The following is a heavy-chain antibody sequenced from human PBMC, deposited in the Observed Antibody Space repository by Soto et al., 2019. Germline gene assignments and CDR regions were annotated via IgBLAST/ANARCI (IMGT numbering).Heavy chain of an antibody. D-gene: IGHD2-8*01. CDR3: AKPRVGSTLYDHHDAFDF. J-gene: IGHJ3*01. CDR1: GFTFSRYA. V-gene: IGHV3-23*01. CDR2: INPSGSGT. Sequence: EVQLLDSGGELVQPGGSLRLSCAASGFTFSRYAMSWVRQAPGKGLEWVSGINPSGSGTYYADSVKGRFIISRDNSKNTLDMQMNSLRVEDTAIYYCAKPRVGSTLYDHHDAFDFWGQGTVVTVS.